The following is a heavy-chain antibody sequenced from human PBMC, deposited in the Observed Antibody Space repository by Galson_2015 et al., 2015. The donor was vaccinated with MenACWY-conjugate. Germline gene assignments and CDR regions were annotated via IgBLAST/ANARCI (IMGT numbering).Heavy chain of an antibody. Sequence: QSGAEVKKPGESLRISCKGSGYSFTSYWTSWVRQMPGKGLEWMGRIDPSDSYTNYSPSFQGHVTISADKSISTAYLQWSSLKASDTAMHYCARPDDYGGNSGFPRDWGQGTLVTVSS. D-gene: IGHD4-23*01. J-gene: IGHJ4*02. CDR1: GYSFTSYW. CDR2: IDPSDSYT. V-gene: IGHV5-10-1*01. CDR3: ARPDDYGGNSGFPRD.